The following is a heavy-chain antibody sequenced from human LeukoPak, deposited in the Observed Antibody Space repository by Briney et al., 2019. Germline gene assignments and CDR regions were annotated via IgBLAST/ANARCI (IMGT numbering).Heavy chain of an antibody. J-gene: IGHJ4*02. Sequence: PGGSLRLSCAASGFTFSSHDMHWVRQAPGKGLEWVAAISYDGSKQLYADSVKGRFTISRDNSKNTLNLQMNSLRAEDTAVYYCARDEREGYDSSGYIDYWGQGTLVTVSS. CDR3: ARDEREGYDSSGYIDY. V-gene: IGHV3-30*03. CDR1: GFTFSSHD. CDR2: ISYDGSKQ. D-gene: IGHD3-22*01.